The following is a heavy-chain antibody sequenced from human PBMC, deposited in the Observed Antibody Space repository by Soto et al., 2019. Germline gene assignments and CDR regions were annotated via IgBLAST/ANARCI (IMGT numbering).Heavy chain of an antibody. Sequence: EVQLVESGGGSVQPGESLRLSCAVSGFPLSSYWIHWVRQAPGKGLVWVSRVKYDGTITNYADSLRGRLSISRDNAKNTVYMQMNSLRVEDTAVYYCARRAQGGYYVDVWGKGPTVTVSS. J-gene: IGHJ6*03. CDR1: GFPLSSYW. CDR2: VKYDGTIT. V-gene: IGHV3-74*01. CDR3: ARRAQGGYYVDV. D-gene: IGHD6-13*01.